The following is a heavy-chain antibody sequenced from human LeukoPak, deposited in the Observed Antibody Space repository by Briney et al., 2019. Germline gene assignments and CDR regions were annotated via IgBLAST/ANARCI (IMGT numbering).Heavy chain of an antibody. CDR3: ARGNRRGYCTNGVCAKYYYGMDV. V-gene: IGHV1-18*01. CDR2: ISAYNGNT. J-gene: IGHJ6*02. D-gene: IGHD2-8*01. CDR1: GYTFTSYG. Sequence: ASVKVSCKASGYTFTSYGISWVRQAPGRGLEWMGWISAYNGNTNYAQKLQGRVTMTTDTSTSTAYMELRSLRSDDTAVYYCARGNRRGYCTNGVCAKYYYGMDVWGQGTTVTVSS.